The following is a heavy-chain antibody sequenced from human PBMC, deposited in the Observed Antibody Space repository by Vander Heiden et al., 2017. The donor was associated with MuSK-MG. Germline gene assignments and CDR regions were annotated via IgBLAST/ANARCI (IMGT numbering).Heavy chain of an antibody. D-gene: IGHD1-1*01. Sequence: EVQLVESGGGLVQPGGSLRLSCAAPGFTSSGYWMHWVRQTPGKGLVWVSRINNDGSTTNYADSVRGRFTISRDNAKNTLYLQMNSLRAEDTAVYYCASGGTAVFDFWGQGTLVTVSS. CDR2: INNDGSTT. J-gene: IGHJ4*02. CDR1: GFTSSGYW. V-gene: IGHV3-74*01. CDR3: ASGGTAVFDF.